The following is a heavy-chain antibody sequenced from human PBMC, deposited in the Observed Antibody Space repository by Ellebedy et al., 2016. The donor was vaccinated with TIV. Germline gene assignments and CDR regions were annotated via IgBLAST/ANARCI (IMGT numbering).Heavy chain of an antibody. CDR2: MYRNGNT. CDR1: GGSISSGGYS. Sequence: SETLSLXXAVSGGSISSGGYSWSWIRQPPGKGLEWIGYMYRNGNTYYNPSLKSRVTISVDSSKNQFSLKLSSVTAADTAVYYCARHYSDGSYYSDAFDFWGQGTVVTVTS. D-gene: IGHD3-22*01. J-gene: IGHJ3*01. CDR3: ARHYSDGSYYSDAFDF. V-gene: IGHV4-30-2*01.